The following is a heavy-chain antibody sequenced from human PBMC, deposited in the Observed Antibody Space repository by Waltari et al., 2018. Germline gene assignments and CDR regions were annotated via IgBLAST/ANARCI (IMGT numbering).Heavy chain of an antibody. CDR3: ARQNIHSYGYGYFDY. CDR2: IYPGDSST. J-gene: IGHJ4*02. CDR1: GYRFARSW. D-gene: IGHD5-18*01. Sequence: EVQLVQSGAEVKKPGESLKISCQGSGYRFARSWIGWVRQMPGKGLAWMGIIYPGDSSTKYSPSLQGQVTISVDTSISTAYLQWSSLKASDTAMYFCARQNIHSYGYGYFDYWGQGTLVTVSS. V-gene: IGHV5-51*01.